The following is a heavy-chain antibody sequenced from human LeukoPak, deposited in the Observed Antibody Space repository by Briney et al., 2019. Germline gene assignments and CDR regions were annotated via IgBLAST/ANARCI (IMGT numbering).Heavy chain of an antibody. CDR2: INGDGSTK. J-gene: IGHJ4*02. Sequence: GGSLGLSCAASGFPFSRYWLHWVRQVPGKGLVWVSLINGDGSTKSYADFVKGRSTISRDNAKNTLSMKVNSLRAEDTAVYYCATGNYYDSRGYYAFGYWGQGTLVTVSS. CDR1: GFPFSRYW. V-gene: IGHV3-74*01. D-gene: IGHD3-22*01. CDR3: ATGNYYDSRGYYAFGY.